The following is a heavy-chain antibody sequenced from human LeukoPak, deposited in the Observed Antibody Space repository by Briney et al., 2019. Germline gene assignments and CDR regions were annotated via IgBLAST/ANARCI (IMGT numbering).Heavy chain of an antibody. V-gene: IGHV3-21*01. CDR3: VRITGTGWFDP. D-gene: IGHD1-20*01. CDR1: GFIFSDSA. J-gene: IGHJ5*02. Sequence: GGSLRLSCASSGFIFSDSAMSWVRQAPGKGLEYVSSISSSRSFIYYADSVKGRFTISRDNANKSLFIQMNSLRAEDTAIYYCVRITGTGWFDPWGQGTLVTVSS. CDR2: ISSSRSFI.